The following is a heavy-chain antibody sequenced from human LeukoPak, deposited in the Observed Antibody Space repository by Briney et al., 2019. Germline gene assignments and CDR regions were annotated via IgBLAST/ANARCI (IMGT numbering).Heavy chain of an antibody. D-gene: IGHD3-10*01. CDR2: IYYSGST. V-gene: IGHV4-59*12. Sequence: SETLSLTCTVFGGSISSYYWSWIRQPPGKGLEWIGYIYYSGSTNYNPSLKSRVTISVDTSKNQFSLKLSSVTAADTAVYYCARLSTGAWGQGTLVTVSS. CDR1: GGSISSYY. CDR3: ARLSTGA. J-gene: IGHJ5*02.